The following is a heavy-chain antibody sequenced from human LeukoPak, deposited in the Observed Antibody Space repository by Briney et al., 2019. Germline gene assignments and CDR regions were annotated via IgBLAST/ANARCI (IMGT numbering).Heavy chain of an antibody. D-gene: IGHD2-15*01. CDR2: INPNSGGT. CDR1: GYTFTGYY. J-gene: IGHJ6*02. V-gene: IGHV1-2*04. Sequence: ASVKVFCKASGYTFTGYYMHWVRQAPGQGLEWMGWINPNSGGTNYAQKFQGWVTMTRDTSISTAYMELSRLRSDDTAVYYCARGDSGGYALYYYYYGMDVWGQGTTVTVSS. CDR3: ARGDSGGYALYYYYYGMDV.